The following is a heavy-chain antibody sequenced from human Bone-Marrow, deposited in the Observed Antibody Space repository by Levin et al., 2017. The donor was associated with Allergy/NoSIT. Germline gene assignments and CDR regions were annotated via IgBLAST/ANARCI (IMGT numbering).Heavy chain of an antibody. V-gene: IGHV4-39*01. CDR3: ASLRWYFDV. CDR2: VYYSGST. Sequence: SESLSLTCTVSGGSLSSSSYYWGWIRQPPGKGLEWIGSVYYSGSTYYNPSLKSRVTISVDTSKNQFSLKLRSVTGADTAVYYCASLRWYFDVWGRGTLVTVSS. CDR1: GGSLSSSSYY. J-gene: IGHJ2*01.